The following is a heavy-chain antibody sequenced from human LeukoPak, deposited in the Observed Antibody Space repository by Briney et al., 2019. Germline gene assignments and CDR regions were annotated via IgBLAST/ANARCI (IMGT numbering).Heavy chain of an antibody. V-gene: IGHV4-59*10. CDR1: GGSFSGYY. CDR3: ARGPYTYDSSGAFDI. D-gene: IGHD3-22*01. J-gene: IGHJ3*02. Sequence: SETLSLTCAVYGGSFSGYYWNWIRQPPGKGLEWIGRISRRGSTNYNPSLKSRVTISVDTSKNQFSLKLSSVTAADTAVYFCARGPYTYDSSGAFDIWGQGTMVTVSS. CDR2: ISRRGST.